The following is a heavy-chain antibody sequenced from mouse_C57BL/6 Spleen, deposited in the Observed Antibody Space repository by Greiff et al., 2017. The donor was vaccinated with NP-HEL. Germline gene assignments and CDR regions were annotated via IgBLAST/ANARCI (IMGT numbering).Heavy chain of an antibody. V-gene: IGHV1-15*01. CDR3: TRSGDYDRGFAY. Sequence: VQLQQSGAELVRPGASVTLSCKASGYTFTDYEMHWVKQTPVHGLEWIGAIDPETGGTAYNQKFKGKAILTADKSSSTAYMGLRSLTSEDSAVYYCTRSGDYDRGFAYWGQGTLVTVSA. J-gene: IGHJ3*01. CDR1: GYTFTDYE. D-gene: IGHD2-4*01. CDR2: IDPETGGT.